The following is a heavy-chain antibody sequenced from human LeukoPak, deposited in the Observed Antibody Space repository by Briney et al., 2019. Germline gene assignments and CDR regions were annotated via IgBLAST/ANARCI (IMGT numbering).Heavy chain of an antibody. Sequence: GGSLRLSCAASGFTFGDYTMHWVRQAPGKGLEWVSLISWDGGTTYYADSVKGRFTISRDNSKNSLYLQMNSLRTEDTALYYCAKDMEEVGATPGVDYWGQGTLVTVSS. D-gene: IGHD1-26*01. J-gene: IGHJ4*02. CDR3: AKDMEEVGATPGVDY. CDR2: ISWDGGTT. V-gene: IGHV3-43*01. CDR1: GFTFGDYT.